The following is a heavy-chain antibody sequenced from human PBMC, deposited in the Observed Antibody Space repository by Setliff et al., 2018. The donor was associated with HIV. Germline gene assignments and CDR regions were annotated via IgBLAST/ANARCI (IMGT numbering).Heavy chain of an antibody. D-gene: IGHD3-22*01. CDR2: IRSKAYGGTT. Sequence: GGSLRLSCTTSGFTFGDYAMSWVRQAPGKGLEWVGFIRSKAYGGTTEYAASVKGRFTISRDDSKSIAYLQMNSLKTEDTAMYYCIYDSSGYNYYFDYWGQGTLVTVSS. CDR1: GFTFGDYA. J-gene: IGHJ4*02. CDR3: IYDSSGYNYYFDY. V-gene: IGHV3-49*04.